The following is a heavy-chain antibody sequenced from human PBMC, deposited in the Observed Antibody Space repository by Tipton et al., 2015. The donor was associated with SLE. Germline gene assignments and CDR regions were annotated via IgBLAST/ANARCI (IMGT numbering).Heavy chain of an antibody. CDR3: ARHSTSSWYYYYYGMYV. Sequence: LRLSCAVYGGSFSGYYWSWIRQPPGKGLEWIGEINHSGSTNYNPSLKSRVTISVDTSKNQFSLNLSSVTAADTAVYYCARHSTSSWYYYYYGMYVWGQGTTVTVSS. D-gene: IGHD6-13*01. J-gene: IGHJ6*02. V-gene: IGHV4-34*01. CDR2: INHSGST. CDR1: GGSFSGYY.